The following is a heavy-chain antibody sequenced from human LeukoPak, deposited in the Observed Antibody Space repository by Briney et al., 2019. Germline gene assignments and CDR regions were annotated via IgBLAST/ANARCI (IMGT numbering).Heavy chain of an antibody. CDR2: IGSAI. Sequence: GSLRLSCVASGFTFSDFSLNWVRQAPGKGLEWISYIGSAIYYADSVKGRFTISRDNAKNSLYLQMNSLRAEDMAVYYCARDHAYAFDIWGQGTLVTVSS. V-gene: IGHV3-48*01. CDR3: ARDHAYAFDI. J-gene: IGHJ3*02. CDR1: GFTFSDFS. D-gene: IGHD2-2*01.